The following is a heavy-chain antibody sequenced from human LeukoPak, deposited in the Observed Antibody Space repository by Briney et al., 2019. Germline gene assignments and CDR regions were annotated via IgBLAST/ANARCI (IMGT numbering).Heavy chain of an antibody. CDR1: GYSFTTYW. Sequence: GKSLKISCKTSGYSFTTYWIGWLRQMPGTALNWLGAIYPDDSDTRYSPSFQGQVVISADRSIRTAYLQWNTLKTSDTAMYYCVRQRGASGTINHFDPWGQGTLVTVSS. CDR3: VRQRGASGTINHFDP. V-gene: IGHV5-51*01. J-gene: IGHJ5*02. CDR2: IYPDDSDT. D-gene: IGHD3-10*01.